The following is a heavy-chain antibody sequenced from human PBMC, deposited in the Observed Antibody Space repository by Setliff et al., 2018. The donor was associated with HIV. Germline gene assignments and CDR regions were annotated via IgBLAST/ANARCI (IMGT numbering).Heavy chain of an antibody. CDR2: LNNYGVT. CDR1: GGSFSGFS. J-gene: IGHJ4*02. CDR3: SRGPTIRGSFTGVVYTAPLPSFDT. V-gene: IGHV4-34*01. Sequence: PSETLSLTCAVYGGSFSGFSWNWIRQPPGKGLEWIGDLNNYGVTLYTPSLAGRVTISVDTSKNQFSLTLKSLTVADTALYVCSRGPTIRGSFTGVVYTAPLPSFDTWSQGSLVTVSS. D-gene: IGHD3-3*01.